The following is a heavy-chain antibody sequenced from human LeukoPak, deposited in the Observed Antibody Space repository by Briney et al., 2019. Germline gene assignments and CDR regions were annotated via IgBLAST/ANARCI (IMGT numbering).Heavy chain of an antibody. CDR1: GGSISSYY. CDR3: ARHAEDYYYMDV. Sequence: SETLSLTCTVSGGSISSYYWSWIRQPPGKGLEWIGNIYTSGSTNYNPSLKSRVTISVDTSKNQFSLKLSSVTAADTAVYYCARHAEDYYYMDVWGKGTTVTVSS. CDR2: IYTSGST. D-gene: IGHD2-2*01. V-gene: IGHV4-4*09. J-gene: IGHJ6*03.